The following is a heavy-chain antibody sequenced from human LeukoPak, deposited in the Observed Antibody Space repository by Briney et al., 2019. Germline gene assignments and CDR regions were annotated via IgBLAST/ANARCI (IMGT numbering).Heavy chain of an antibody. V-gene: IGHV3-49*03. J-gene: IGHJ6*03. Sequence: PGGSLRLSCTASGFTFGDYAMSWFRQAPGKGLEWVGFIRSKAYGGTTEYAASVKGRFTISRDDSKSIAYLQMNSLKTEDTAVYYCTREGSSWYIRYYYYYYMDVWGKGTTVTISS. D-gene: IGHD6-13*01. CDR1: GFTFGDYA. CDR2: IRSKAYGGTT. CDR3: TREGSSWYIRYYYYYYMDV.